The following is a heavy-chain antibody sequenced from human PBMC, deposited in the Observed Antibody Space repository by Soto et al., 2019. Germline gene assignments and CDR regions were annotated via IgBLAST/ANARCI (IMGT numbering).Heavy chain of an antibody. Sequence: QVQLVQSGAEVKKPGASVKVSCKASGYTFTSYGISWVRQAPGQGLEWMGWISAYNGNTNYAQKLQGRVTMTTDNSKSTAYRELRSLRSDDTAVYYCARASSWIFGVPQYGMDGWGQGTTVTVSS. J-gene: IGHJ6*02. CDR1: GYTFTSYG. CDR3: ARASSWIFGVPQYGMDG. D-gene: IGHD3-3*01. V-gene: IGHV1-18*01. CDR2: ISAYNGNT.